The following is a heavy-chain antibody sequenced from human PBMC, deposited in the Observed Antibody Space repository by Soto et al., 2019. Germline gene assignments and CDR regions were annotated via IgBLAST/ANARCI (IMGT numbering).Heavy chain of an antibody. CDR1: GGSISSYY. CDR2: IYYSGST. J-gene: IGHJ3*02. V-gene: IGHV4-59*01. Sequence: SETLSLTCTVSGGSISSYYWSWIRQPPGKGLEWIGYIYYSGSTNYNPSLKSRVTISVDTSKNQFSLKLSSVTAADTAVYYCAREDSSGWGENDAFDIWGQGTMVTVSS. CDR3: AREDSSGWGENDAFDI. D-gene: IGHD6-19*01.